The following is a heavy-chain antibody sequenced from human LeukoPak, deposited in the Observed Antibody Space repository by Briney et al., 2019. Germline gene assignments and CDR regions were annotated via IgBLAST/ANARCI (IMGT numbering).Heavy chain of an antibody. V-gene: IGHV1-69*05. CDR1: GGTFSSYA. Sequence: GASVKVSCKASGGTFSSYAISWLRQAPGQGLEWRGGFIPIFGTANYAQKFQGRVTITTDKSTSTAYMELSSLRSEDTAVYYCARDNGQLGIEGDYWGQGTLVTVSS. CDR2: FIPIFGTA. J-gene: IGHJ4*02. CDR3: ARDNGQLGIEGDY. D-gene: IGHD7-27*01.